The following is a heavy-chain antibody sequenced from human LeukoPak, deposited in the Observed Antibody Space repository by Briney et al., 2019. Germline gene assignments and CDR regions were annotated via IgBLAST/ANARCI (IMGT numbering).Heavy chain of an antibody. CDR2: INHSGST. D-gene: IGHD6-19*01. Sequence: PSETLSLTCAVYGGSFSGYYWSWIRQPPGKGLEWIGEINHSGSTNYNPSLKSRVTISVDTSKNQFSLKLSSVTAADTAVYYCARHRPQWLAYNWFDPWGQGTLVTVSS. CDR1: GGSFSGYY. J-gene: IGHJ5*02. CDR3: ARHRPQWLAYNWFDP. V-gene: IGHV4-34*01.